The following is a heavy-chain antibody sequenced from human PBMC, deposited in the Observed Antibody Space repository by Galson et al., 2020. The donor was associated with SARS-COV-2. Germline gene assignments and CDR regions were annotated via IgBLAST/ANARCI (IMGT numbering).Heavy chain of an antibody. V-gene: IGHV4-31*03. D-gene: IGHD2-2*01. CDR1: GGSISSGGYY. CDR2: IYYSGST. Sequence: SETLSLTCTVSGGSISSGGYYWSWICQHPGKGLEWLGYIYYSGSTYYNPSLKSRVTTSVDTSKNQFSLKLSSVTAADTAVYYCARLLVVPAAPGIFYYYGMDVWGQGTTVAVSS. CDR3: ARLLVVPAAPGIFYYYGMDV. J-gene: IGHJ6*02.